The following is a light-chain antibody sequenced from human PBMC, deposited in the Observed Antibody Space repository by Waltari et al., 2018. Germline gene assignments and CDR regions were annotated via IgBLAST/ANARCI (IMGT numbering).Light chain of an antibody. CDR3: QHYVTLPVT. J-gene: IGKJ1*01. CDR2: GAS. CDR1: QSVSRA. V-gene: IGKV3-20*01. Sequence: EIVLTQSPGTVSLSPGERATLSCRASQSVSRALAWYQQKPGQAPRLRMYGASIRATGIPDRFSGGGSGTDFRLTISRLETEDSASYYCQHYVTLPVTFGQGTKVEIK.